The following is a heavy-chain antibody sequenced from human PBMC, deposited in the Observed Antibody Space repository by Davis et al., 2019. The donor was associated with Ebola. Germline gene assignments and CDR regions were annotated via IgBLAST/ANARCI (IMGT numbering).Heavy chain of an antibody. J-gene: IGHJ4*02. V-gene: IGHV1-2*02. CDR2: INPNSGGT. CDR3: ARVGATVTSFDY. CDR1: GYTFTSYG. Sequence: ASVKVSCKASGYTFTSYGISWVRQAPGQGLEWMGWINPNSGGTNYAQKFQGRVTMTRETSISTAYMELSRLRSDDTAVYYCARVGATVTSFDYWGQGTLVTVSS. D-gene: IGHD4-17*01.